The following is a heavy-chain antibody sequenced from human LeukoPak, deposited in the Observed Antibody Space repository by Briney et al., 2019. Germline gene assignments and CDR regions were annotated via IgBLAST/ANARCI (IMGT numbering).Heavy chain of an antibody. CDR3: ARSSYSSSSSV. CDR2: INSDGSEG. CDR1: GFTFSGFW. J-gene: IGHJ3*01. D-gene: IGHD6-6*01. Sequence: GGSLRPSCAVSGFTFSGFWMSWSRQAPGKGLEWVASINSDGSEGYYADVVKGRFTTPRDNAKNSLYLQINSLRAEDTAVYYCARSSYSSSSSVWGQGTMVTVSS. V-gene: IGHV3-7*03.